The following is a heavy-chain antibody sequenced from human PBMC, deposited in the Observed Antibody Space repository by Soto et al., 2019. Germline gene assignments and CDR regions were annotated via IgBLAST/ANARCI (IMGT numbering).Heavy chain of an antibody. V-gene: IGHV4-31*03. J-gene: IGHJ6*02. D-gene: IGHD4-17*01. CDR1: GGSISSGGYY. Sequence: SETLSLTCTVSGGSISSGGYYWSWIRQHPGKGLEWIGYIYYSGSTYYNPSLKSRVTISVDTSKNQFSLKLSSVTAADTAVYYCAMTTVTHYYYYYGMDVWGQGTAVTVS. CDR2: IYYSGST. CDR3: AMTTVTHYYYYYGMDV.